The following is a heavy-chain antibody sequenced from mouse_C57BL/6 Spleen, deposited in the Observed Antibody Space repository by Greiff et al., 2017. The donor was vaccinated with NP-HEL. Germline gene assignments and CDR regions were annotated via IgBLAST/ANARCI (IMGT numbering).Heavy chain of an antibody. Sequence: LQESGAELVRPGTSVKVSCKASGYAFTNYLIEWVKQRPGQGLEWIGVINPGSGGTNYNEKFKGKATLTADKSSSTAYMQLSSLTSEDSAVYFCAQLGLGFAYWGQGTLVTVSA. J-gene: IGHJ3*01. D-gene: IGHD4-1*02. CDR1: GYAFTNYL. CDR2: INPGSGGT. V-gene: IGHV1-54*01. CDR3: AQLGLGFAY.